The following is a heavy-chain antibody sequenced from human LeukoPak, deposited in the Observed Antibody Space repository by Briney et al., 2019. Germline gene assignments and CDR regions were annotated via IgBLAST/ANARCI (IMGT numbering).Heavy chain of an antibody. CDR2: ISGSGGST. Sequence: GGSLRLSCAASGFTFSSYAMSWVRQAPGKGLEWVSAISGSGGSTYYADSVKGRFTISRDNSKNTLYLQMNSLRAEDTAVYYCAKRRDSLTTFGGTTYYFDYWGQGTLVTVSS. D-gene: IGHD3-3*01. V-gene: IGHV3-23*01. CDR1: GFTFSSYA. CDR3: AKRRDSLTTFGGTTYYFDY. J-gene: IGHJ4*02.